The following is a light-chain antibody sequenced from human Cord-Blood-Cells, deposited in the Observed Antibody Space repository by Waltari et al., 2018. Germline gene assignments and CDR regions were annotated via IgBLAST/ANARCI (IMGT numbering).Light chain of an antibody. CDR2: EGS. J-gene: IGLJ2*01. V-gene: IGLV2-14*02. Sequence: QSALTQPASVSGSPGQSITISCTGTSSDVGSYNLVSWYQQHPGKAPKLMIYEGSKRPSGVSNRFSGSKSGNTASLTISGLQAEDEADYYCQSYDSSLSGVVFGGGTKLTVL. CDR1: SSDVGSYNL. CDR3: QSYDSSLSGVV.